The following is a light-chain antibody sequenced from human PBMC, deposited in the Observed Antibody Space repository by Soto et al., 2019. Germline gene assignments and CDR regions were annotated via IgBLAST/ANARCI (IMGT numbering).Light chain of an antibody. CDR1: QGISSA. Sequence: AIQLTQSPSSLSASVGDRVTITCRASQGISSALAWYQQKPWKAPKLLIYDASSLESGVPSRFSGSGSGTDFTLTISSLQPEDFATYYCQQFNSYPPWTFGQGTKLEIK. CDR2: DAS. V-gene: IGKV1-13*02. J-gene: IGKJ2*01. CDR3: QQFNSYPPWT.